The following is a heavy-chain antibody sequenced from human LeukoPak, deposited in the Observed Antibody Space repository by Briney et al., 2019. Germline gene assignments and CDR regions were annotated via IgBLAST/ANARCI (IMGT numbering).Heavy chain of an antibody. CDR2: ISSNGGST. J-gene: IGHJ4*02. V-gene: IGHV3-64D*06. Sequence: GGSLRLSCSASGFTFSSYAMHWVRQAPGKGLEYVSAISSNGGSTYYADSVKGRFTIPRDNSKNTLYLQMSSLRAEDTAVYYCVKAGGSGTYYFDYWGQGTLVTVSS. CDR3: VKAGGSGTYYFDY. D-gene: IGHD3-10*01. CDR1: GFTFSSYA.